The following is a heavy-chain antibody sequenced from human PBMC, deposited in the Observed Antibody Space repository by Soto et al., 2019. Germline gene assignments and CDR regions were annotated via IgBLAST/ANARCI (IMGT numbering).Heavy chain of an antibody. D-gene: IGHD3-10*01. CDR1: GFTFSSSA. V-gene: IGHV3-23*01. CDR3: AKDKGPGSYTNWCFDV. CDR2: ISGSGGST. J-gene: IGHJ2*01. Sequence: PGGSLRLSCAASGFTFSSSAISWVRQAPGKGLEWVSAISGSGGSTYYADSVKGRFTISRDNSKDTMYLQLNTLRVEDTAVYYCAKDKGPGSYTNWCFDVWGRGTLVTVSS.